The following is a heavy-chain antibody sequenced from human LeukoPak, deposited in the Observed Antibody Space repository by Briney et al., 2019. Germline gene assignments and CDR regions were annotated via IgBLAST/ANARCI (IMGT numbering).Heavy chain of an antibody. CDR2: IYYSGST. Sequence: SETLSLTCTVSGGSISSVDYYWSWIRQPQGKGLEWIGYIYYSGSTYYNPSLKSRVTISVDTSKNQFSLKLSSVTAADTAVYYCARDLGYGDYGYYYYMDVWGKGTTVTVSS. V-gene: IGHV4-30-4*08. CDR3: ARDLGYGDYGYYYYMDV. CDR1: GGSISSVDYY. J-gene: IGHJ6*03. D-gene: IGHD4-17*01.